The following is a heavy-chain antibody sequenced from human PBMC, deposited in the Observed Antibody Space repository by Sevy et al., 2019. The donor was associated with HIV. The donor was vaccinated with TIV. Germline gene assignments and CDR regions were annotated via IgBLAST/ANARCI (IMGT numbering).Heavy chain of an antibody. V-gene: IGHV3-30*02. CDR2: IRNDGSHE. CDR3: ARDRKVLLVAYAIPFDAFDI. J-gene: IGHJ3*02. D-gene: IGHD2-8*02. CDR1: GFTFSNHA. Sequence: GGCLRLSCTASGFTFSNHAMHWVRQGPGKGPEWVAFIRNDGSHEYYADSVKGRFTISRDNSKNTLYLQMNSLRPEDTAVYYRARDRKVLLVAYAIPFDAFDIWGQGTTVTVSS.